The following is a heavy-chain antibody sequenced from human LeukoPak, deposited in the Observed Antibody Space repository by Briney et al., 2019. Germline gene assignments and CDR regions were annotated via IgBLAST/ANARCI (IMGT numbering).Heavy chain of an antibody. CDR2: LYFSGTT. CDR3: ARVKAASARGNYYYYMDV. J-gene: IGHJ6*03. CDR1: GDSLSSYS. D-gene: IGHD3-10*01. Sequence: SETLSLTCTVSGDSLSSYSWSWIRQPPGKGLEWIGYLYFSGTTNYNPSLESRVTISVDTSKSQFSLKLNSVTAADTAMYYCARVKAASARGNYYYYMDVWGKGTTVTISS. V-gene: IGHV4-59*01.